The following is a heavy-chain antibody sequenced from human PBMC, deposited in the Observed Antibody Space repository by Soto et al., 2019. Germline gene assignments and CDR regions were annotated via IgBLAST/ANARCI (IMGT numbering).Heavy chain of an antibody. D-gene: IGHD3-3*01. CDR3: ARVYDFWSGYGRYFDY. J-gene: IGHJ4*02. CDR2: IYYSGST. CDR1: VGSVSSGSYY. V-gene: IGHV4-61*01. Sequence: SETLSLTCTVSVGSVSSGSYYWSWIRQPPGKGLEWIGYIYYSGSTNYNPSLKSRVTISVDTSKNQFSLKLSSVTAADTAVYYCARVYDFWSGYGRYFDYWGQGTLVTVSS.